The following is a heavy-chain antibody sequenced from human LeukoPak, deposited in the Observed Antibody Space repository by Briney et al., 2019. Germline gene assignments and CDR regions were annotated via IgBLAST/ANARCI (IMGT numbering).Heavy chain of an antibody. D-gene: IGHD3-3*01. J-gene: IGHJ3*02. Sequence: GGSLRLSCAASGFTFSRYAMAWVRQAPGKGLEWVSAISGSGTTTYYADSVEGRFTISRDNSKNTLSLQMNSLRAEDTAVYYCARHGGISIFGVAQPGGAFDIWGQGTMVTVSS. CDR2: ISGSGTTT. V-gene: IGHV3-23*01. CDR3: ARHGGISIFGVAQPGGAFDI. CDR1: GFTFSRYA.